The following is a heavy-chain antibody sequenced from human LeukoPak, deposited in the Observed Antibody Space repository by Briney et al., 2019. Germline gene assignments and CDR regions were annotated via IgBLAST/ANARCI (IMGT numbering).Heavy chain of an antibody. J-gene: IGHJ4*02. D-gene: IGHD3-9*01. CDR3: ARSPDWDPFDY. Sequence: SETLSLTCTVSGGSISTYFWNWIRQPAGKGLEWVGRIYASGNTDYNPSLKSRLTMSMDTSKNQFSLRLSSVTAADTAVYYCARSPDWDPFDYWGQGTLVTVSS. CDR1: GGSISTYF. CDR2: IYASGNT. V-gene: IGHV4-4*07.